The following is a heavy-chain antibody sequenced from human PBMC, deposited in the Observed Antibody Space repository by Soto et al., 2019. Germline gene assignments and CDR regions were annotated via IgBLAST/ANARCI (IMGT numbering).Heavy chain of an antibody. CDR2: ISRSGSTI. CDR3: ARAGSYTFDY. Sequence: RGALLVSCAASVFTFSSYSINWVRQAPGKGLESVSHISRSGSTIYYADSVKGRFTISRDNAKNSLYLQMNSLRDEDTAVYYCARAGSYTFDYWGQGTLVTVSS. V-gene: IGHV3-48*02. D-gene: IGHD1-26*01. CDR1: VFTFSSYS. J-gene: IGHJ4*02.